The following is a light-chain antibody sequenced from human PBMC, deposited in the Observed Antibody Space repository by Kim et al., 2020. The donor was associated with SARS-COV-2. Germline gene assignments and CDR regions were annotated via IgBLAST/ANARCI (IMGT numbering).Light chain of an antibody. CDR1: QSVNSNY. V-gene: IGKV3-20*01. CDR3: QHYGKYLALT. Sequence: EIVLTQSPGTLSLSPGERATLSCRASQSVNSNYLAWYQQKPGQAPRLLIYAASNRATGIPDRFSGSGSGTDFTLTISRLEPEDFAVYSWQHYGKYLALTFGGGTKVDIK. J-gene: IGKJ4*01. CDR2: AAS.